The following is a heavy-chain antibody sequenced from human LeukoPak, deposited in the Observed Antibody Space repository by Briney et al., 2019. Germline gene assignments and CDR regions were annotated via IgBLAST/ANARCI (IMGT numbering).Heavy chain of an antibody. CDR3: ARRTDSSLALDY. Sequence: SSETLSLTCTVSGASISNYYWSWIRQSAGKGLEWIGRIYSSGMTNYNPSLKSRVTMSVDTSKNHFSLKLGSVTAADTAVYYCARRTDSSLALDYWGQGTLVTVSS. J-gene: IGHJ4*02. D-gene: IGHD6-6*01. CDR2: IYSSGMT. V-gene: IGHV4-4*07. CDR1: GASISNYY.